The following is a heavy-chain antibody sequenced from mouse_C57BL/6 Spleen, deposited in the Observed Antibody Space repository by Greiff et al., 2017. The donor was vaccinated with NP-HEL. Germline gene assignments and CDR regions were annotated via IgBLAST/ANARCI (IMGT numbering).Heavy chain of an antibody. CDR1: GYTFTSYW. CDR3: ARSNPTRDWYFDV. D-gene: IGHD6-1*01. CDR2: IDPNSGGT. J-gene: IGHJ1*03. V-gene: IGHV1-72*01. Sequence: QQSCKASGYTFTSYWMHWVKQRPGRGLEWIGRIDPNSGGTKYNEKFKSKATLTVDKPSSTAYMQLSSLTSEDSAVYYCARSNPTRDWYFDVWGTGTTVTVSS.